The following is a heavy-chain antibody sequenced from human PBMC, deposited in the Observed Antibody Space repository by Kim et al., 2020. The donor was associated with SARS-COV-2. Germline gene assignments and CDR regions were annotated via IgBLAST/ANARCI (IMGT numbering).Heavy chain of an antibody. D-gene: IGHD2-15*01. J-gene: IGHJ1*01. CDR1: GFTFSAYA. CDR2: ISGSDGTT. CDR3: AKHVGGSGSEYHH. V-gene: IGHV3-23*01. Sequence: GGSLRLSCAASGFTFSAYAMGWVRQAAGKGMDCVSGISGSDGTTYYADSVKGRFILFRDNSKNTLHLHMNSLRAEHTAVYYCAKHVGGSGSEYHHWGQGT.